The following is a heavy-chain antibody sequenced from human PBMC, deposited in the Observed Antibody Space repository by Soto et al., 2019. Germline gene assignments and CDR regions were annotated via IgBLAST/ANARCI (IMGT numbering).Heavy chain of an antibody. V-gene: IGHV3-48*03. CDR2: ISSSGSTI. CDR3: ARVLSGYDYYSYSGMDV. D-gene: IGHD5-12*01. CDR1: GFTFSSYE. J-gene: IGHJ6*02. Sequence: GGSLRLSCAASGFTFSSYEMNWVRQAPGKGLEWVSYISSSGSTIYYADSVKGRFTISRDNAKNSLYLQMNSLRAEDTAVYYCARVLSGYDYYSYSGMDVWGQGTTVTVSS.